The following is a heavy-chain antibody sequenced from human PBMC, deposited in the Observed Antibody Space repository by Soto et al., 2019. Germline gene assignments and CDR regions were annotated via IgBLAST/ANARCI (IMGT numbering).Heavy chain of an antibody. CDR1: GYSFTSYW. J-gene: IGHJ3*02. V-gene: IGHV5-10-1*01. D-gene: IGHD2-2*01. Sequence: GESLKISCKGSGYSFTSYWISWVRQMPGKGLEWMGRIDPSDSYTNYSPSFQGHVTISADKSISTAYLQWISLKASDTAMYYCALLLPAAMPGLGAFDIWGQGSMVTVSS. CDR2: IDPSDSYT. CDR3: ALLLPAAMPGLGAFDI.